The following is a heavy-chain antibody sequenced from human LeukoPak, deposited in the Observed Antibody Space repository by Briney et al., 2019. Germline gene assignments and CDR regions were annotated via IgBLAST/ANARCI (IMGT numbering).Heavy chain of an antibody. J-gene: IGHJ6*03. V-gene: IGHV4-4*02. CDR2: IYYSGST. D-gene: IGHD4-11*01. Sequence: PSETLSLTCAVSGGSISSSNWWSWVRQPPGKGLEWIGEIYYSGSTYYNPSLKSRVTISVDTSKNQFSLKLSSVTAADTAVYYCARGRATVTTYYYMDVWGKGTTVTVSS. CDR3: ARGRATVTTYYYMDV. CDR1: GGSISSSNW.